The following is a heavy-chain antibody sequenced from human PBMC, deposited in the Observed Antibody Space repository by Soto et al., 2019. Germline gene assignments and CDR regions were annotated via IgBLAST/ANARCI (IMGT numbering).Heavy chain of an antibody. CDR3: ARYHYYDTRWFDP. V-gene: IGHV4-39*01. J-gene: IGHJ5*02. CDR2: VFSSGTT. CDR1: GGSIGGSTQY. Sequence: SETLSLTCTVSGGSIGGSTQYWGWIRQPPGQGLEWIGNVFSSGTTYYNPSLKSRVTISVDTSKNQFSLKLSSVTAADSAIYYCARYHYYDTRWFDPWGQGTLVTVSS. D-gene: IGHD3-22*01.